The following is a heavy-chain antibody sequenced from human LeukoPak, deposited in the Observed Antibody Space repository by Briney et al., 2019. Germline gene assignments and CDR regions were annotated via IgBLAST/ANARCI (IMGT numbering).Heavy chain of an antibody. CDR2: INEDGSEK. J-gene: IGHJ4*02. Sequence: GRSLRLSCAASGFTFSSYWMSWVRQAPGKGLEWVANINEDGSEKYYVDPVKGRFTISRDNAKNSLYLQMNSLRAEDTAVYHCARYSQKVSTIGSRDSRFDCWGQGTLVTVSS. CDR1: GFTFSSYW. V-gene: IGHV3-7*01. CDR3: ARYSQKVSTIGSRDSRFDC. D-gene: IGHD3-10*01.